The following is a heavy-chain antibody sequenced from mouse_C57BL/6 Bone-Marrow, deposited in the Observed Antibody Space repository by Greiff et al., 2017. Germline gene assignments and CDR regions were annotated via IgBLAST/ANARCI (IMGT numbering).Heavy chain of an antibody. CDR3: ARVYYDGRVD. D-gene: IGHD2-3*01. V-gene: IGHV5-16*01. J-gene: IGHJ2*01. CDR2: INYDGSST. Sequence: DVKLVESEGGLVQPGSSMKLSCTASGFTFSDYYMAWVRQVPEKGLEWVANINYDGSSTYYLDSLQSRFIISRDNAKNIRYLQMSSLKSEDTATYYCARVYYDGRVDWGQGTTLTVSS. CDR1: GFTFSDYY.